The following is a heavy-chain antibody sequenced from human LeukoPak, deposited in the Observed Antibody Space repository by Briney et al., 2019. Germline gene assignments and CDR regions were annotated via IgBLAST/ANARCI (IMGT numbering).Heavy chain of an antibody. J-gene: IGHJ4*02. D-gene: IGHD5-18*01. CDR3: AKDIGYSYGYFDY. CDR1: GFTFSSYA. CDR2: ISGSGGST. V-gene: IGHV3-23*01. Sequence: GGSLRLSCAASGFTFSSYAMSWVRQAPGKGLEWVSAISGSGGSTYYADSVKGRFTISRDNSKNTLYLQMNSLRTEDTALYYCAKDIGYSYGYFDYWGQGTLVTVSS.